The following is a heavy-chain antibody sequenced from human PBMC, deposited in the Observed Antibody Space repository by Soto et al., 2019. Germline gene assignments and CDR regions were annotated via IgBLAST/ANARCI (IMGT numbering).Heavy chain of an antibody. V-gene: IGHV3-33*01. J-gene: IGHJ6*02. D-gene: IGHD3-16*01. Sequence: PEGSLRLSCAAAGLPLSSYGMHWVRQAPGKGLEWVAVIWFDGSNKYYADPVKGRFTISRDNSKNTLYLQMNSLRAEDTAVYYCARRWLEFCVNYHYPMAAWVLPTTVPV. CDR3: ARRWLEFCVNYHYPMAA. CDR1: GLPLSSYG. CDR2: IWFDGSNK.